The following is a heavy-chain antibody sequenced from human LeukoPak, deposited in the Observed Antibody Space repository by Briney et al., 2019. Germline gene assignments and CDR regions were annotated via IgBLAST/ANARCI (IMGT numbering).Heavy chain of an antibody. V-gene: IGHV1-46*01. CDR3: ARELSGGFFDY. D-gene: IGHD3-10*01. Sequence: GASVKVSCKASGYTFTNYYIHWVRQAPGQGLEWLGRINPGGGDTHYAQKFQGSVTMTTDTSTSTVNMELSSLRSEDTAVYSCARELSGGFFDYWGQGTLV. J-gene: IGHJ4*02. CDR1: GYTFTNYY. CDR2: INPGGGDT.